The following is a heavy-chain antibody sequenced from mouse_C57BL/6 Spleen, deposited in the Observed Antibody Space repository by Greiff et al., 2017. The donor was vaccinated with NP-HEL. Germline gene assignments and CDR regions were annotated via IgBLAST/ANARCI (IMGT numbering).Heavy chain of an antibody. CDR3: ARGLYYGSSYAMDY. J-gene: IGHJ4*01. D-gene: IGHD1-1*01. V-gene: IGHV1-59*01. CDR1: GYTFTSYW. Sequence: QVQLQQPGAELVRPGTSVKLSCKASGYTFTSYWMHWVKQRPGQGLEWIGVIDPSDSYTNYNQKFKGKATLTVDTSSSTAYMQLSSLTSEDSAVYYGARGLYYGSSYAMDYWGQGTSVTVSS. CDR2: IDPSDSYT.